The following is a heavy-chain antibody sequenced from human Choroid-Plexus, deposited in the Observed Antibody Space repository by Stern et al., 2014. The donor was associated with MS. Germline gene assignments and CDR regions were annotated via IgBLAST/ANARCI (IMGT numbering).Heavy chain of an antibody. CDR3: AKDRQYLTYFFDH. Sequence: VQLVASGGGVVQPGRPLRLSCVASGFTFGSCAMHWVRQAPGKGLEWVAGVSYDGSNKYYADSVKGRFTISRDNSQNTLYMQMSSLRPEDTAVYYCAKDRQYLTYFFDHWGQGSLVTVCS. CDR2: VSYDGSNK. J-gene: IGHJ5*02. CDR1: GFTFGSCA. D-gene: IGHD2/OR15-2a*01. V-gene: IGHV3-30*18.